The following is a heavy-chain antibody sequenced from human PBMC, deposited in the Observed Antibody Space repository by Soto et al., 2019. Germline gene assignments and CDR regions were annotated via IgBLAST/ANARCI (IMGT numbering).Heavy chain of an antibody. CDR2: INAGNGNT. Sequence: ASVKVSCKASGYTFTSYAMHWVRQAPGQRLEWMGWINAGNGNTKYSQKFQGRVTITRDTSASTAYMELSSLRSEDTAVYYCARDRDYCSSTSCYPFDYYYGMDVWGQGTTVTVS. V-gene: IGHV1-3*01. CDR1: GYTFTSYA. D-gene: IGHD2-2*01. J-gene: IGHJ6*02. CDR3: ARDRDYCSSTSCYPFDYYYGMDV.